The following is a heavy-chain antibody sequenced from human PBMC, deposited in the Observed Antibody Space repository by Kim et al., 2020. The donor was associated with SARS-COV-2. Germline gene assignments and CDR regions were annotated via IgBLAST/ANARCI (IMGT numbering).Heavy chain of an antibody. CDR1: GGSISSGGYY. D-gene: IGHD3-10*01. V-gene: IGHV4-31*03. CDR2: IYYSGST. J-gene: IGHJ4*02. CDR3: ARDRILGFDYYGSGSYDGA. Sequence: SETLSLTCTVSGGSISSGGYYWSWIRQHPGKGLEWIGYIYYSGSTYYNPSLKSRVTISVDTSKNQFSLKLSSVTAADTAVYYCARDRILGFDYYGSGSYDGAWGQGTLVTVSS.